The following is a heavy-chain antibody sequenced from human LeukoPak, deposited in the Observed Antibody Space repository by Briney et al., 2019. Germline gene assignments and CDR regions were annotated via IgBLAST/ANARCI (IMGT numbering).Heavy chain of an antibody. J-gene: IGHJ4*02. CDR1: GLTFSIYS. V-gene: IGHV3-21*01. CDR3: ARGWETSDFDY. CDR2: ISSSSSYI. Sequence: GGSLTLSWAASGLTFSIYSMNWVRQAPGRVLEWVSSISSSSSYIYYADSVKGRFTISRDNAKNSLYLQMNSLRAEDTAVYYCARGWETSDFDYWGQGTLVTVSS. D-gene: IGHD1-26*01.